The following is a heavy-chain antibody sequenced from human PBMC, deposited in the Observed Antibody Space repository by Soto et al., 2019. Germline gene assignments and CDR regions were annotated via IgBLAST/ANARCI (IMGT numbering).Heavy chain of an antibody. J-gene: IGHJ5*02. CDR2: IYYSGST. CDR1: GGSISSGGYY. Sequence: PSETLSLTCTVSGGSISSGGYYWSWIRQHPGKGLEWIGYIYYSGSTYYNPSLKSRVTISVDTSKNQFSLKLSSVTAADTAVYYCARIVVVVAATKGNWFDPWGQGTLVTVSS. V-gene: IGHV4-31*03. CDR3: ARIVVVVAATKGNWFDP. D-gene: IGHD2-15*01.